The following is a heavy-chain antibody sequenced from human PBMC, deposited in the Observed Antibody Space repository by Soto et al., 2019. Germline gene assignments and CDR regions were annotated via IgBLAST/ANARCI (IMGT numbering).Heavy chain of an antibody. Sequence: EVQLVESGGGLVQPGGSLKLSCAASGFTFSGSAMHWVRQASGKGLEWVGRIRSKVNSYATAYAASVKGRFTISRDDAKITAYRQMNSLKAEDTAVYYCIGYRSSGSCNGGVYMDVWGKGTTVTVSS. CDR3: IGYRSSGSCNGGVYMDV. D-gene: IGHD2-15*01. CDR1: GFTFSGSA. CDR2: IRSKVNSYAT. J-gene: IGHJ6*03. V-gene: IGHV3-73*01.